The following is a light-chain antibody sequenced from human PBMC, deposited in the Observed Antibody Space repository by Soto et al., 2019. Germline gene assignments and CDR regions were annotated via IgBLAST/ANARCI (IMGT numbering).Light chain of an antibody. CDR3: SSYAGSNNYVL. Sequence: QSALTQPPSASGSPGQSVTISCTGTSSDVGGYKYVSWYQQHPGKAPKLMIYEVSKRPSGVPDRFSGSKSGNTASLTVSGLQAEDEADYYCSSYAGSNNYVLFGEGTKLTVL. J-gene: IGLJ2*01. CDR1: SSDVGGYKY. V-gene: IGLV2-8*01. CDR2: EVS.